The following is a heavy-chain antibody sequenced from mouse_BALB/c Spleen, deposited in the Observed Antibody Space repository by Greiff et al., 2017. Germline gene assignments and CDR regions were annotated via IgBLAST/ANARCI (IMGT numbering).Heavy chain of an antibody. CDR2: ISSGGSYT. D-gene: IGHD2-2*01. V-gene: IGHV5-9-4*01. Sequence: EVQGVESGGGLVKPGGSLKLSCAASGFTFSSYAMSWVRQSPEKRLEWVAEISSGGSYTYYPDTVTGRFTISRDNAKNTLYLEMSSLRSEDTAMYYCARDGYDKGYYFDYWGQGTTLTVSS. J-gene: IGHJ2*01. CDR1: GFTFSSYA. CDR3: ARDGYDKGYYFDY.